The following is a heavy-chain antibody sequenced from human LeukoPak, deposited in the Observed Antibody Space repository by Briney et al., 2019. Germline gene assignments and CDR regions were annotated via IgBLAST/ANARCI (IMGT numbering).Heavy chain of an antibody. D-gene: IGHD2-8*01. CDR1: GYTFTSYD. J-gene: IGHJ3*02. CDR3: ARGRFYCTNGVCYDDAFDI. CDR2: MNPNSGNT. Sequence: ASVKVSCKASGYTFTSYDINWVRQATGQGLEWMGWMNPNSGNTGYAQKFQGRVTMTRNTSISTAYMELSSLRSEDTAVYYCARGRFYCTNGVCYDDAFDIWGQGTMVTVSS. V-gene: IGHV1-8*01.